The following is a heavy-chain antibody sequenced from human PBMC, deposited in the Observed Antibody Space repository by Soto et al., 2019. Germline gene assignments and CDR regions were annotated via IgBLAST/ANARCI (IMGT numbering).Heavy chain of an antibody. CDR2: IIPIFGTA. D-gene: IGHD6-19*01. J-gene: IGHJ6*02. CDR3: ARDDSSGWDYGMDV. V-gene: IGHV1-69*13. Sequence: GASVKVSCKASGGTFSSYAISWVRQAPGQGLEWMGGIIPIFGTANYAQKFQGRVTITADESTSTAYMDLSSLRSEDTAVYYCARDDSSGWDYGMDVWGQGTTVTVSS. CDR1: GGTFSSYA.